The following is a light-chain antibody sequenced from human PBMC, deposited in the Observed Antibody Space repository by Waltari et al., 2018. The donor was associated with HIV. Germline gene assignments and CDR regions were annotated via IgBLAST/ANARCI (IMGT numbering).Light chain of an antibody. CDR1: SLRSYY. J-gene: IGLJ2*01. CDR3: NSRDSSGKHVV. Sequence: SSELTQDPAVSVALGQTVRITCQGDSLRSYYATWYQQKPGQAPVLVIYGKNSRPSGIPDRFSGSSSGNTASLTITGAQAEDEADYYCNSRDSSGKHVVFGGGTKLTVL. V-gene: IGLV3-19*01. CDR2: GKN.